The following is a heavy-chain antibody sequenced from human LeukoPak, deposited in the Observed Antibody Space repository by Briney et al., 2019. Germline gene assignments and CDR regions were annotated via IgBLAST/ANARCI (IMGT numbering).Heavy chain of an antibody. D-gene: IGHD6-13*01. CDR1: GFPSSSYS. J-gene: IGHJ3*02. V-gene: IGHV3-23*01. CDR2: IHGSGGST. CDR3: AKMAPISSWYAFDI. Sequence: GGSLRLSCAASGFPSSSYSMNWVRQAPGKGLEWVSSIHGSGGSTYYADSVKGRFTISRDNSKNTLYLQMNSLRAEDTAVYYCAKMAPISSWYAFDIWGQGTMVTVSS.